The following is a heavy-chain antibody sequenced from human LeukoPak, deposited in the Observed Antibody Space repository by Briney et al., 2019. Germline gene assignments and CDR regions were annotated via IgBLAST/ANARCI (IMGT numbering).Heavy chain of an antibody. J-gene: IGHJ4*02. V-gene: IGHV3-30*18. CDR3: AKGYDFWSGYYWLVFDY. CDR1: GFTFSSYG. D-gene: IGHD3-3*01. CDR2: ISYDGSNK. Sequence: GGSLRLSCAASGFTFSSYGMHWVRQAPGKGLEWVAVISYDGSNKYYADPVKGRFTISRDNSKNTLYLQMNSLRAEDTAVYYCAKGYDFWSGYYWLVFDYWGQGTLVTVSS.